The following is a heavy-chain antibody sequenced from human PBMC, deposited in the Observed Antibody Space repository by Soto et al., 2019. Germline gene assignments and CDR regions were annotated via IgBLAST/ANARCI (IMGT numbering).Heavy chain of an antibody. V-gene: IGHV3-23*01. J-gene: IGHJ6*02. CDR1: GFTFSTNA. CDR2: ISASGDYI. Sequence: EVQLLETGGGLVQRGGSLRLSSSASGFTFSTNAMAWVRQAPGKGLEWVSSISASGDYIYYADSVKGRFTISRDNSKNTLCLQLNSLRVEEAAIYYCVKATSRGLHYYGMEVWGQGTTVTVS. CDR3: VKATSRGLHYYGMEV.